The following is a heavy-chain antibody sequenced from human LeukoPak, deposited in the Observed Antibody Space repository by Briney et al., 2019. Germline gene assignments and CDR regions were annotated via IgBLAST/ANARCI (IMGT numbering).Heavy chain of an antibody. J-gene: IGHJ4*02. CDR2: ISGSGGST. V-gene: IGHV3-23*01. CDR1: GFTFSSYG. CDR3: AKSASGTRRITMVRGVIGGGRLDY. Sequence: GGSLRLSCAASGFTFSSYGMSWVRQAPGKGLEWVSAISGSGGSTHYADSVKGRFTISRDNSKNTLYLQMNSLRAEDTAVYYCAKSASGTRRITMVRGVIGGGRLDYWGQGTLVTVSS. D-gene: IGHD3-10*01.